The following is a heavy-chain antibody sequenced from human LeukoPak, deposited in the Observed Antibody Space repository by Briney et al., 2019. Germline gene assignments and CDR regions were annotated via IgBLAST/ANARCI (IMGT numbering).Heavy chain of an antibody. CDR2: IYTSGSA. CDR3: ARGYSYGYGEDY. CDR1: GGSISSYY. D-gene: IGHD5-18*01. V-gene: IGHV4-4*08. J-gene: IGHJ4*02. Sequence: SETLSLTCTVSGGSISSYYWSWIRQPPGKGLEWIGRIYTSGSANYNPSLKSRVTISVDTSKNQFSLKLSSVTAADTAVYYCARGYSYGYGEDYWGQGTLVTVSS.